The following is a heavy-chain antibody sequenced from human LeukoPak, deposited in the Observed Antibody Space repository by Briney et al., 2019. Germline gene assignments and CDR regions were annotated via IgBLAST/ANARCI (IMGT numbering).Heavy chain of an antibody. CDR2: IYYSGST. CDR1: GGSISSYY. V-gene: IGHV4-59*01. J-gene: IGHJ4*02. CDR3: VREGDGGYSRRAYYFDY. Sequence: SETLSLTCTVSGGSISSYYWSWIRQPPGKGLEWIGYIYYSGSTNYNPSLKSRVTISVDTSKNQFSLKLSSVTAADTVVYYCVREGDGGYSRRAYYFDYWGQGTLVTVSS. D-gene: IGHD5-18*01.